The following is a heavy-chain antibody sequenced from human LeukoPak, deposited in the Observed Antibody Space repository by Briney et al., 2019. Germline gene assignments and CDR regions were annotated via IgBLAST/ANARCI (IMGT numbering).Heavy chain of an antibody. CDR3: ARGLYVAGEEFNY. J-gene: IGHJ4*02. CDR2: INPNSGGP. V-gene: IGHV1-2*04. D-gene: IGHD6-19*01. Sequence: ASVKVSCKASGYTFTGYYMHWVRQAPGQGLEWMAWINPNSGGPNYAQKFQGWVTMTRDTSISTAYMELSRLRPDDTAVYYCARGLYVAGEEFNYWGQGTLVTVSS. CDR1: GYTFTGYY.